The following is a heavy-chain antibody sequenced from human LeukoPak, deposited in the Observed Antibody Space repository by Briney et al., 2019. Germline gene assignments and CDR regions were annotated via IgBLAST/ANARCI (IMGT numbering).Heavy chain of an antibody. D-gene: IGHD1-26*01. CDR3: LTVVETTIAAFDI. Sequence: GGSLRLSCAASGFTFSNYWLHWVRQAPVKGLVWVSRIDANAKTTSYADSVKGRFTISTDNAKKTLYLQMNSLRVEDTAVYYCLTVVETTIAAFDIWGQGTMVTVSS. V-gene: IGHV3-74*01. CDR2: IDANAKTT. CDR1: GFTFSNYW. J-gene: IGHJ3*02.